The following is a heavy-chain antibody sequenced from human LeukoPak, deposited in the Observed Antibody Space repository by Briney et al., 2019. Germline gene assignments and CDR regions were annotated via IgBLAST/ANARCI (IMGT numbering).Heavy chain of an antibody. CDR1: GGSITTSNYY. J-gene: IGHJ4*02. V-gene: IGHV4-39*01. CDR2: IYYSGST. CDR3: ARRESRYYFGY. Sequence: SQTLSLTCTVSGGSITTSNYYWGWIRQPPGKGLEWIGSIYYSGSTYYNPSLKSRVTISVDTSKNQFSLKLSSVIAADTAVCYCARRESRYYFGYWGQGTLVTVSS.